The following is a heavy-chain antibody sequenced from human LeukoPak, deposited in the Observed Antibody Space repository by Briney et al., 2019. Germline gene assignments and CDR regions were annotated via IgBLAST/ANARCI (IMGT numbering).Heavy chain of an antibody. V-gene: IGHV4-4*07. CDR2: IYTNGRT. CDR3: ARSSGYYNAFDY. CDR1: GGSISSYY. J-gene: IGHJ4*02. D-gene: IGHD3-3*01. Sequence: PSETLSLTCTVSGGSISSYYWSWIRQPAGKGLEWIGHIYTNGRTNYNPTPKSRVTMSVDTSKNQFSLKLSSLTAADTAVYYCARSSGYYNAFDYWGQGTLVTVSS.